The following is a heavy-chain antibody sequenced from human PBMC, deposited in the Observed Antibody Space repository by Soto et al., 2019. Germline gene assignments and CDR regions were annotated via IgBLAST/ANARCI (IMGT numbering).Heavy chain of an antibody. CDR1: GYSFTSLD. J-gene: IGHJ4*02. V-gene: IGHV1-8*01. CDR2: MQPSTGRT. D-gene: IGHD1-26*01. Sequence: ASVKVSFKASGYSFTSLDINWLRQTAGQGLEWMGWMQPSTGRTGYAQKFQGRVTMTRDTSINTAYMELTTLTSDDTAFYYCARGVSAGVDYWGQGTLVTVSS. CDR3: ARGVSAGVDY.